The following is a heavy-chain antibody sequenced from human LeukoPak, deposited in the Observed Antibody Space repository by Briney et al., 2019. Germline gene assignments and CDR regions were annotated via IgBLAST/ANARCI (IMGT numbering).Heavy chain of an antibody. Sequence: PSETLSLTCTVSGGSISSSSYYWGWIRRPQGKGLEWIGSICYSGSSYYNPSLKSRVTISVDTSNNHFSLRLSSVTAADTAVYYCARHEHDYINYRYYYYGMDVWGQGTTVTVSS. CDR2: ICYSGSS. J-gene: IGHJ6*02. V-gene: IGHV4-39*01. D-gene: IGHD4-11*01. CDR3: ARHEHDYINYRYYYYGMDV. CDR1: GGSISSSSYY.